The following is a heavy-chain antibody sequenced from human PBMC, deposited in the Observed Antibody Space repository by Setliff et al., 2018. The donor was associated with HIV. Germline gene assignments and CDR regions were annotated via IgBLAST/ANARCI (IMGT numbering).Heavy chain of an antibody. CDR3: ARGGYSYGFGRHRAYFQY. CDR1: GGSFSAYY. J-gene: IGHJ1*01. Sequence: SETLSLTCAVYGGSFSAYYWSRIRQTPGKGLEWIGEINHSGGTNYNPSPKSRVTMSVDTSKNQFSLKLSSVTAADTAVFYCARGGYSYGFGRHRAYFQYWGQGTQVTVS. D-gene: IGHD5-18*01. CDR2: INHSGGT. V-gene: IGHV4-34*01.